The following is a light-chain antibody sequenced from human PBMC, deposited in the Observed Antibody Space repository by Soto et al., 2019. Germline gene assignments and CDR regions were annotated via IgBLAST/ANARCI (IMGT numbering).Light chain of an antibody. CDR2: EVS. J-gene: IGLJ1*01. V-gene: IGLV2-14*01. CDR1: NSDVGIYDF. CDR3: ISYTSDDVSYV. Sequence: QSALTQPASVSGNPGQSITISCTGSNSDVGIYDFVSWYQHHPGRAPKLIVSEVSHRPSGVSNRFSGSKSGNTASLTISGLQSEDEADYYCISYTSDDVSYVFGTGTKVTVL.